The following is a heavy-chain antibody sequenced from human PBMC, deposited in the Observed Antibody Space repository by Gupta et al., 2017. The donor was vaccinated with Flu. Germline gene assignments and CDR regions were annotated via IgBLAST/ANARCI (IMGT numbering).Heavy chain of an antibody. CDR2: IIPIVYFA. CDR3: AETATVVAAPFYFDF. D-gene: IGHD2-15*01. CDR1: GGTFDRHT. J-gene: IGHJ4*02. V-gene: IGHV1-69*02. Sequence: QVQLVQSGAEVKKPGSSVKVSCEASGGTFDRHTFNWVRQAPGQGLEWMGRIIPIVYFANYEKKFKDRLTITADRSTSTAYMELSSLKSDDTAVYFCAETATVVAAPFYFDFWGQGTPVIVSS.